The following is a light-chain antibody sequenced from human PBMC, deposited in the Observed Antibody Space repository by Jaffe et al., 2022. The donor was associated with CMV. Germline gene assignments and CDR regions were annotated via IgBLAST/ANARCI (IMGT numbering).Light chain of an antibody. CDR2: GAS. CDR1: QSVSSN. J-gene: IGKJ1*01. CDR3: QQYNNWPRT. V-gene: IGKV3-15*01. Sequence: EAVMTQYPATLSVSPGERATLSCRASQSVSSNLAWYQQKPGRAPRLLIYGASTRATAIPARFSGSGSGTEFTLTISSLQFEDFAVYYCQQYNNWPRTFGQGTKVEIK.